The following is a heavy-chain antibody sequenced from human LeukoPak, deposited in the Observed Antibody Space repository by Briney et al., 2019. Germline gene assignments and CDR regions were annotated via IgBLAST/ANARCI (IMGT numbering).Heavy chain of an antibody. Sequence: GGSLRLSCAASGFTFSSYAMSWVRQAPGKGLEWVSAISGSGGSTYYADSVKGRFTISRDNSKNTLYMQMNSLRADDTAVYYCAKDLTAMDTDDDYWGQGTLVTVSS. D-gene: IGHD5-18*01. J-gene: IGHJ4*02. CDR3: AKDLTAMDTDDDY. CDR2: ISGSGGST. V-gene: IGHV3-23*01. CDR1: GFTFSSYA.